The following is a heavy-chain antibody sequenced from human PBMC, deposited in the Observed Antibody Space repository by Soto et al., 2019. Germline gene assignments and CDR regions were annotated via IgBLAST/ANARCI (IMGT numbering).Heavy chain of an antibody. V-gene: IGHV3-23*05. D-gene: IGHD3-3*01. Sequence: EVQLLESGGGMVQPGGSLRLSCAASGFTFSSSAMSWVREAPGKGLEWVSGIDSSGERAQYADSVKGRFTISRDNSRNTLDLQMNSLRVDDTAVYFCAKNCWSGLPLGGYWGQGALVTVSS. CDR2: IDSSGERA. J-gene: IGHJ4*02. CDR3: AKNCWSGLPLGGY. CDR1: GFTFSSSA.